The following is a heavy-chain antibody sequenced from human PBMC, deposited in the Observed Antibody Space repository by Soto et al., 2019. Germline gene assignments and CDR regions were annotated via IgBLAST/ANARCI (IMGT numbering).Heavy chain of an antibody. J-gene: IGHJ4*02. CDR2: IHTYNGHT. D-gene: IGHD6-13*01. Sequence: QVQLVQSGAEVKKPAASVKVYCKASGYTFTDYGISWVRQAPGQGLEWMGWIHTYNGHTNYAQKVQGRVTMTTDTSTSTAYMELRSLRPDDTAVYYCARDAQYSSRWHPIDFWGQGTLVTVSS. CDR3: ARDAQYSSRWHPIDF. V-gene: IGHV1-18*01. CDR1: GYTFTDYG.